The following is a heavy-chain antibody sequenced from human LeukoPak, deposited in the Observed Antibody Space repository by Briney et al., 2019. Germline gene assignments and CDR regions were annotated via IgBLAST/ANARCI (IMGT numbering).Heavy chain of an antibody. CDR3: VTLECSSTSCYFPYYYYMDV. V-gene: IGHV3-23*01. CDR1: GFTFSSYG. D-gene: IGHD2-2*01. Sequence: GRSLRLSCAASGFTFSSYGMHWVRQAPGKGLEWVSPISGSGGSTYYADSVKGRFTISRDNSKNMLYLQMNSLRVEDTAVYYCVTLECSSTSCYFPYYYYMDVRGKGTTVTVSS. J-gene: IGHJ6*03. CDR2: ISGSGGST.